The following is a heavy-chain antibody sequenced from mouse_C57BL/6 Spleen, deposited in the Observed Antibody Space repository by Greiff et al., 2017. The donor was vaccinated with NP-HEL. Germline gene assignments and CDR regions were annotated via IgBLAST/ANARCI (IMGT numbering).Heavy chain of an antibody. D-gene: IGHD1-1*01. CDR3: ARIETTYYGSSRYWYFDV. CDR1: GFSLSTFGMG. CDR2: IWWDDDK. J-gene: IGHJ1*03. V-gene: IGHV8-8*01. Sequence: QVTLKVCGPGILQPSQSLSLTCSFSGFSLSTFGMGVGWIRQPSGKGLEWLAHIWWDDDKYYNPALKSRLTISKDTSKNQVFLKIANVDTADTATYYCARIETTYYGSSRYWYFDVWGTGTTVTVSS.